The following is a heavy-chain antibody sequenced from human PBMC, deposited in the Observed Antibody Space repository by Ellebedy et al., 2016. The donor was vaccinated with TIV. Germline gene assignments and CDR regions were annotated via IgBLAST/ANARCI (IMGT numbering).Heavy chain of an antibody. CDR2: IYYSGST. V-gene: IGHV4-59*01. CDR1: GGSISSYY. D-gene: IGHD5-18*01. CDR3: ASGFSYGLLDY. Sequence: MPSETLSLTCSVSGGSISSYYWSWIRQPPGKGLEWIGNIYYSGSTNYNHSLKSRVTISVDTSKNQFSLKLSSVTAADTAVFYCASGFSYGLLDYWGQGTLVAVSS. J-gene: IGHJ4*02.